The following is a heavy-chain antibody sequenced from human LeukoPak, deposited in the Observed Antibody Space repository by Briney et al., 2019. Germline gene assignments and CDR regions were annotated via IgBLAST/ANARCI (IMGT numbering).Heavy chain of an antibody. CDR3: ARTRLGVYYYYYYVDV. J-gene: IGHJ6*03. D-gene: IGHD3-16*01. CDR2: INHSGST. CDR1: GGSFSGYY. V-gene: IGHV4-34*01. Sequence: KPSETLSLTCAVYGGSFSGYYWSWIRQPPGKGLEWIGEINHSGSTNYNPSLKSRVTISVDTSKNQFSLKLSSVTAADTAVYYCARTRLGVYYYYYYVDVWGKGTTVTVSS.